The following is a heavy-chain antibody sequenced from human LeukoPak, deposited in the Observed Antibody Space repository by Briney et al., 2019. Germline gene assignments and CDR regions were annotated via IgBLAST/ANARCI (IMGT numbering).Heavy chain of an antibody. CDR1: GGSISSGGYS. V-gene: IGHV4-30-2*01. CDR3: ARSLTIFGVAHDAFDI. Sequence: SQTLSLTCAVSGGSISSGGYSWSWIRQPPGTGLEWIGYIYHSGSTYYNPSLKSRVTISVDRSKNQFSLKLSSVTAADTAVYYCARSLTIFGVAHDAFDIWGQGTMVTVSS. J-gene: IGHJ3*02. CDR2: IYHSGST. D-gene: IGHD3-3*01.